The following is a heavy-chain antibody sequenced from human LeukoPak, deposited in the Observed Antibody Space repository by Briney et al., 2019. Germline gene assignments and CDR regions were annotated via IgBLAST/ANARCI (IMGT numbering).Heavy chain of an antibody. J-gene: IGHJ4*02. CDR2: IKQDGSEK. CDR3: ARPPYPDY. V-gene: IGHV3-7*02. Sequence: GGSLRLSCAASGFTFSNYWMIWVRQAPGKGLEWVGNIKQDGSEKRYADSVRGRFSISRDNAQTSLYPQMNSLRADDTAVYYCARPPYPDYWGQGTLVTVSS. CDR1: GFTFSNYW.